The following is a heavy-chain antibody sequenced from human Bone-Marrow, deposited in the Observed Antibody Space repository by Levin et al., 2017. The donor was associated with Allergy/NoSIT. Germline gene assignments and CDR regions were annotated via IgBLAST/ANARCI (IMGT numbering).Heavy chain of an antibody. CDR2: LNWNGATT. V-gene: IGHV3-20*04. CDR3: ARDRVLSGSGPFRLSEFDY. D-gene: IGHD3-10*01. J-gene: IGHJ4*02. Sequence: LPGGSLRLSCAASGFVFDDHGMNWVRQVPGKGLEWVSGLNWNGATTAYADSVKGRFTISRDNAKNFLYLQMDSLRAEDTALYYCARDRVLSGSGPFRLSEFDYWGQGTLVSVSS. CDR1: GFVFDDHG.